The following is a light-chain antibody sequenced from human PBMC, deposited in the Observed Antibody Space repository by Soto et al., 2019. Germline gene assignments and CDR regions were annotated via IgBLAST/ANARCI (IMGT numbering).Light chain of an antibody. Sequence: DIQTTQSPSTLSASVVDRVTITCRASQSIGNWLTWYQQKPGKAPKLLIYKASSLQSGVPLRFSGSGSGTDFTLTISSLQPDDFATYYCQQYNSYSRTFGQGTKVDIK. CDR3: QQYNSYSRT. CDR2: KAS. J-gene: IGKJ1*01. V-gene: IGKV1-5*03. CDR1: QSIGNW.